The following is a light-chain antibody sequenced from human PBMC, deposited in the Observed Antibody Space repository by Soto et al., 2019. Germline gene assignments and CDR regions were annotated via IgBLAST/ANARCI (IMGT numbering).Light chain of an antibody. CDR1: SSNIGAGYD. CDR3: QSYDSSLSGWV. J-gene: IGLJ3*02. CDR2: GNS. Sequence: QSVLTQPPSVCGAPGQRVTISCTGSSSNIGAGYDVHWYQQLPGTAPKLLIYGNSNRPSGVPDQFSGSKSGTSASLAITGLQAEDEADYYCQSYDSSLSGWVFGGGTKLTVL. V-gene: IGLV1-40*01.